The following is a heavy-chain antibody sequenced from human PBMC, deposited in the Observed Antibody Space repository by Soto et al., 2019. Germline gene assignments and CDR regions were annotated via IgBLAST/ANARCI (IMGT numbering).Heavy chain of an antibody. D-gene: IGHD4-17*01. CDR3: AGYGGNSV. V-gene: IGHV3-53*01. Sequence: EVQLVESGGGLTQPGGSLRLSCAVSGFTVGSNHVTWVRQATGKGLQWVSAIYNDGSTYYADSVKGRFTISRDNSKNAVFLQMNSLRAEDTAVYFCAGYGGNSVWGQGTLLTVSS. J-gene: IGHJ4*02. CDR2: IYNDGST. CDR1: GFTVGSNH.